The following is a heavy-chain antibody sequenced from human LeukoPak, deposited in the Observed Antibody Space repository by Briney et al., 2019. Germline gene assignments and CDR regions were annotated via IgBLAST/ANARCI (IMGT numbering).Heavy chain of an antibody. CDR1: GFTFDDYT. V-gene: IGHV3-43*01. J-gene: IGHJ4*02. D-gene: IGHD2-8*01. CDR3: AKDSEIMGVNYFDY. CDR2: ISWDGGST. Sequence: GGSLRLSCAASGFTFDDYTMHWVRQAPGKGLEWVSLISWDGGSTYYADSVKGRFTISRDNSKNSLYLQMNSLRTEDTALYYCAKDSEIMGVNYFDYWGQGTLVTVSS.